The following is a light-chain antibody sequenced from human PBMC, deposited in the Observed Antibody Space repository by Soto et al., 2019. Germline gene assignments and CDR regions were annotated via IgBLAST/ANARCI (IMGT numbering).Light chain of an antibody. V-gene: IGKV1-5*03. CDR1: QSIKCR. CDR3: QQYKSYPYT. Sequence: IQMTQSPSNPSSSLRDRSTNTRRARQSIKCRLAWYQQKPGKAPKLLIYQASSLETGVPSRFSGSASGTDFTLTISSLQPDDFATYFCQQYKSYPYTFGQETKVEIK. J-gene: IGKJ2*01. CDR2: QAS.